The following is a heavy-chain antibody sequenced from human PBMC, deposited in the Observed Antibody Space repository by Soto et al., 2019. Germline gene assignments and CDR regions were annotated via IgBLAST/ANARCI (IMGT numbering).Heavy chain of an antibody. CDR1: GGTFSSYA. J-gene: IGHJ4*02. D-gene: IGHD3-3*01. CDR3: ARSRYYDFWSGYHYFDY. V-gene: IGHV1-69*13. Sequence: ASVKVSCKASGGTFSSYAISWVRQAPGQGLEWMGGIIPIFGTANYAQKFQGRVTVTADESTSTAYMELSSLRSEDTAVYYCARSRYYDFWSGYHYFDYWGKGTLVTVSS. CDR2: IIPIFGTA.